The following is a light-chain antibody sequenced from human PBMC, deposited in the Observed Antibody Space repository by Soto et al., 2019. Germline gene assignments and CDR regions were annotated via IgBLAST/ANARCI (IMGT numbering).Light chain of an antibody. Sequence: EIVLTQSPATLSLSPGERATLSCRASQSVSSNLAWYHQKPGQAPRLLIYDATIRATGIPARFSGSGSGTDFTLTISSLEPEDFAVYYRQQRSNPITFGQGTRLEIK. V-gene: IGKV3-11*01. CDR1: QSVSSN. J-gene: IGKJ5*01. CDR3: QQRSNPIT. CDR2: DAT.